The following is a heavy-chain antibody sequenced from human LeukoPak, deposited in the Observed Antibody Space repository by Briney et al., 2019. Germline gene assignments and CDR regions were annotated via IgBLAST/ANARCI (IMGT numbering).Heavy chain of an antibody. Sequence: GGSLRLPCAASVFTFNSYAMSWVRQARGKGLECVSAISGSCGSTYYADSVKGRFTISRDNYKNTLYLKMNSLGVEDRAVYYCAKAAGIWKAFDYWGQGTLVTVSS. CDR1: VFTFNSYA. CDR2: ISGSCGST. V-gene: IGHV3-23*01. CDR3: AKAAGIWKAFDY. J-gene: IGHJ4*02. D-gene: IGHD3-3*01.